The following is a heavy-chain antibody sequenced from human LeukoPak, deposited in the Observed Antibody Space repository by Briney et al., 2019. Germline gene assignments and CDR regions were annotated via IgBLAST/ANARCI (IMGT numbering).Heavy chain of an antibody. V-gene: IGHV3-7*01. CDR2: IKQDGSEK. D-gene: IGHD4-17*01. CDR3: ARVGDYGDYVGWFDP. J-gene: IGHJ5*02. CDR1: GFTFSSYW. Sequence: GGSLRLSCAASGFTFSSYWMSWVRQAPGKGLEWVANIKQDGSEKYYVDSVKGRFTISRDNAKNSLYLQMNSLRAEDTAVYYCARVGDYGDYVGWFDPWGQGTLVTVSS.